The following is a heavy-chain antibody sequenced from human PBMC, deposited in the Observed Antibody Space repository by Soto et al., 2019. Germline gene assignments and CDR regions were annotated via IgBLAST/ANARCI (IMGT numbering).Heavy chain of an antibody. CDR1: GFTFIKYA. CDR2: KSGTAVST. CDR3: VNWNDEDVD. Sequence: EVVLLESGGGLAQPGGTLGVSCVASGFTFIKYARNWVRRAPGKGLGWDARKSGTAVSTDNADSVKGRFTISRDNSKNTVSLQMDNLRVEDTATYFCVNWNDEDVDWGQGTLVAVSS. J-gene: IGHJ4*01. V-gene: IGHV3-23*01. D-gene: IGHD1-1*01.